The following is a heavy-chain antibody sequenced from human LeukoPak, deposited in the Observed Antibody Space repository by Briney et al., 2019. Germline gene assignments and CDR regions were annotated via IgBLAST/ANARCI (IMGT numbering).Heavy chain of an antibody. CDR2: ISGSGGST. V-gene: IGHV3-23*01. Sequence: GGSLRLSCAASGFTFSSYAMGWVRQAPGKGLEWVSAISGSGGSTYYADSVKGRFTISRDNSKNTLYLQMNSLRAEDTAVYYCAKQPRPYYGGTEFDYWGQGTLVTVSS. D-gene: IGHD4-23*01. J-gene: IGHJ4*02. CDR3: AKQPRPYYGGTEFDY. CDR1: GFTFSSYA.